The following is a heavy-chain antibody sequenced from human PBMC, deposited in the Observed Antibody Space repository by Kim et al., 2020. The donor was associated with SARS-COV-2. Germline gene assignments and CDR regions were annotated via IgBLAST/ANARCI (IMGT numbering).Heavy chain of an antibody. D-gene: IGHD1-26*01. V-gene: IGHV3-23*01. Sequence: DTVKGRFTISRDNSKNTLYLKMNSLRAEDTAVYYCAKLSTYSGSYDWFDPWGQGTLVTVSS. J-gene: IGHJ5*02. CDR3: AKLSTYSGSYDWFDP.